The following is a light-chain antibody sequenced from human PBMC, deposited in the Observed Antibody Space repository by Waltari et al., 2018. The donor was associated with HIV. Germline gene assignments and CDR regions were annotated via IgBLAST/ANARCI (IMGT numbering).Light chain of an antibody. J-gene: IGLJ2*01. CDR3: ATWDDGLNALL. V-gene: IGLV1-36*01. Sequence: QSVLTQSPSVSEAPGQRVTISCSGSSSNIGSHAVTWFRQSPGKPPKLLVYHDDLILSGVSDRLSASKPGTSASMAINDLQSEDESLYYCATWDDGLNALLFGGGTKVTVL. CDR1: SSNIGSHA. CDR2: HDD.